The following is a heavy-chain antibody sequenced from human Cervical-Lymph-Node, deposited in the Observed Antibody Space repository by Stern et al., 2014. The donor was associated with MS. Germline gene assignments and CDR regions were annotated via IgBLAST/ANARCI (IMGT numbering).Heavy chain of an antibody. J-gene: IGHJ6*02. Sequence: EVQLVEPGGGLVKPGGSLTLSCVASGFTFNSDGMTWVRQAPGKGLEWISSISSTSNSMQYAASARGRFTVSRDNAKKSLFLEMNSLRAEDTATYYCARDTLYYGLDVWGQGTTVTVSS. CDR1: GFTFNSDG. CDR3: ARDTLYYGLDV. V-gene: IGHV3-21*01. CDR2: ISSTSNSM.